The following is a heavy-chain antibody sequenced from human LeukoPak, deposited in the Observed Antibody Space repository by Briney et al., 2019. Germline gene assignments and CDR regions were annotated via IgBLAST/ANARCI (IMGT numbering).Heavy chain of an antibody. CDR3: ARGGYSSSWYVRNWFDP. V-gene: IGHV4-59*01. CDR1: GGSISSYY. D-gene: IGHD6-13*01. Sequence: SETLSLTCTVSGGSISSYYWSWIRQPPGKGLEWIGYIYYSGSTNYNPSLKSRVTISVDTSKNQFSLKLSSVTAADTAVYYCARGGYSSSWYVRNWFDPWGQGTLVTVSS. J-gene: IGHJ5*02. CDR2: IYYSGST.